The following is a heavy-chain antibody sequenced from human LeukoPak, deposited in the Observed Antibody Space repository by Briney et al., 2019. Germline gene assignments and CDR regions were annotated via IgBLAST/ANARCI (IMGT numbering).Heavy chain of an antibody. CDR3: ARVGIVGASIED. V-gene: IGHV3-7*04. J-gene: IGHJ4*02. D-gene: IGHD1-26*01. Sequence: PGGSLRLSCAASGLTFSNYWMSWVRQGPGKGLEWVANIKHDGSEKYYIDSVKGRFTISRDNAKNSVYLQMNRLRAEDTAVYYCARVGIVGASIEDWGQGTLVTVSS. CDR2: IKHDGSEK. CDR1: GLTFSNYW.